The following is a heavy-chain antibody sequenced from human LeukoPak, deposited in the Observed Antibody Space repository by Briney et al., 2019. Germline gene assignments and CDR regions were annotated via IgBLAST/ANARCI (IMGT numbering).Heavy chain of an antibody. D-gene: IGHD2-15*01. J-gene: IGHJ4*02. Sequence: GASVKLSCKTSGYSFSTYGISWLRLAPTQGLEWMGWISSDYGGRTNYAQDFQGRVTLKTDTSTATAYLELRDLTSNDTATYYCARDPEVGLLTWGGATPLDYWGQGTLVTVSP. CDR2: ISSDYGGRT. CDR3: ARDPEVGLLTWGGATPLDY. CDR1: GYSFSTYG. V-gene: IGHV1-18*04.